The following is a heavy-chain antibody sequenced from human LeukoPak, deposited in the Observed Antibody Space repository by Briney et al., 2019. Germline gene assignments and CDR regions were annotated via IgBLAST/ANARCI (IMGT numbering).Heavy chain of an antibody. D-gene: IGHD6-19*01. V-gene: IGHV4-39*01. J-gene: IGHJ4*02. CDR3: ARRGYSSGIDY. CDR1: GGSISTTIYY. Sequence: PSQTLSLTCIVSGGSISTTIYYWGWIRQPPGKGLEWIGTIYYTGRTYYNPSLKSRVTLSVDTSRNQFSLKLDSVTAADTAVYYCARRGYSSGIDYWGQGTLVTVSS. CDR2: IYYTGRT.